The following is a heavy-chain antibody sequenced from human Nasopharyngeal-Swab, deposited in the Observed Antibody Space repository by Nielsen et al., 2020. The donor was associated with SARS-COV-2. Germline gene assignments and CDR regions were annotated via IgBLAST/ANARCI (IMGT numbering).Heavy chain of an antibody. V-gene: IGHV4-34*01. D-gene: IGHD6-19*01. J-gene: IGHJ6*02. CDR2: INHSGST. CDR3: ARDHPGWFYGMDV. CDR1: GGSFSGYY. Sequence: SETLSLTCAVYGGSFSGYYWSWIRQPPGKGLEWIGEINHSGSTNYNPSLKSRVTISVDTSKNQFSLKLSSVTAAVTAVYYCARDHPGWFYGMDVWGQGTTVTVSS.